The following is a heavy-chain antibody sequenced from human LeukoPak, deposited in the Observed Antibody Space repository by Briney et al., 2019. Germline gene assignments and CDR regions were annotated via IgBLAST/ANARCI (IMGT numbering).Heavy chain of an antibody. CDR3: ARLYDRGGYYGDRYFDL. D-gene: IGHD3-22*01. Sequence: GGSLRLSCAASGFTVSSNYMSWVRQAPGKGLEWVSIIYIGGSTYYADSVKGRFTISRDTSKNTLYLQTNSLRAEDTAVYYCARLYDRGGYYGDRYFDLWGRGTLLTVSS. CDR1: GFTVSSNY. V-gene: IGHV3-53*01. CDR2: IYIGGST. J-gene: IGHJ2*01.